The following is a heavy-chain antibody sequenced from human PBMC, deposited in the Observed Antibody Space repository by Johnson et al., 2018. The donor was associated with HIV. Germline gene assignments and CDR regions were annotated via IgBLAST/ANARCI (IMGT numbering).Heavy chain of an antibody. V-gene: IGHV3-11*04. CDR3: VRDAFDFRDATGRFGGAGFDI. CDR2: ISSSTNTI. CDR1: GFTFSDYY. D-gene: IGHD3-16*01. J-gene: IGHJ3*02. Sequence: QVQVVESGGGLVQPGGSLRLSCAASGFTFSDYYMSWIRQAPGKGLEWVSYISSSTNTIYYADSVKGRFTISRDNAKNSLSLQMNSLRAEDTAVYYCVRDAFDFRDATGRFGGAGFDIWGQGTVVTVSS.